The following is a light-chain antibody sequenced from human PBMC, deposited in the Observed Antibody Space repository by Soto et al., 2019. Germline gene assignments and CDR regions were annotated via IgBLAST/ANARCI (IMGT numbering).Light chain of an antibody. V-gene: IGLV2-8*01. CDR3: SLHAGINNVV. CDR2: AVT. J-gene: IGLJ3*02. Sequence: QSALTQPPSASGSPGQSVAISLTGTSIDMGGYNYVSWYQQHPGKAPKLMIYAVTQRPSGVPDRYSGSKSGNTASLPVSGLQAEDEADYYCSLHAGINNVVFGGGTQLTVL. CDR1: SIDMGGYNY.